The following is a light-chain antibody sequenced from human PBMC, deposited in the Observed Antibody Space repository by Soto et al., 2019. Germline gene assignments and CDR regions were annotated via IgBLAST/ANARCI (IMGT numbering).Light chain of an antibody. CDR1: QRISTW. V-gene: IGKV1-5*03. Sequence: IQMTHAPSTLRASLGDRVTISCRAKQRISTWVAWYKQKPGKAANLLIYKASRLETGIPSRFRGSGSGTEFTLTVRFLQPDGFATYYCQQYNSYSPRTFGGGTKV. J-gene: IGKJ4*01. CDR3: QQYNSYSPRT. CDR2: KAS.